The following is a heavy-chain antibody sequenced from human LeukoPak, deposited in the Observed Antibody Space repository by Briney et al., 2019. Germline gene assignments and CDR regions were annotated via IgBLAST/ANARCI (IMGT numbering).Heavy chain of an antibody. CDR2: INSDGSST. J-gene: IGHJ4*02. D-gene: IGHD3-10*01. V-gene: IGHV3-74*01. CDR3: ARSYGSGSLVDY. CDR1: AFTFSSYG. Sequence: GGSLRLSCAASAFTFSSYGMHWVRQAPGKGLVWVSRINSDGSSTSYADSVKGRFTISRDNAKNTLYLQMNSLRAEDTAVYYCARSYGSGSLVDYWGQGTLVTVSS.